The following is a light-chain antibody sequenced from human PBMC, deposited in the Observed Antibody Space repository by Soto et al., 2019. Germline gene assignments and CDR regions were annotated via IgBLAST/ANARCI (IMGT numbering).Light chain of an antibody. J-gene: IGKJ4*01. Sequence: VVLTQSPGTLSLSPGERATLSCRASQTVRNNYLTWYQQKPGQAPRLLIYDASSRATGIPDRFSGGGSGTDFTLTISRLEPEDFAVYYCQQFSSYPLTFGGRTKVDIK. V-gene: IGKV3-20*01. CDR1: QTVRNNY. CDR2: DAS. CDR3: QQFSSYPLT.